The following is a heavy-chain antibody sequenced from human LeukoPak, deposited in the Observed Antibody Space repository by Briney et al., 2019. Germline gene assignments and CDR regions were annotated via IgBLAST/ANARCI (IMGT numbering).Heavy chain of an antibody. D-gene: IGHD3-10*01. CDR1: GFTFTSSA. CDR2: IVFGSGNT. V-gene: IGHV1-58*01. J-gene: IGHJ3*02. Sequence: ASVKVSCKASGFTFTSSAVQWVRQARGQRLEWIGLIVFGSGNTNYAQKLQERVTITRDMSTSTAYMELSSLQSEDTAVYYWAADGSGSSGSYYNPQDAFDIWGQGTMVTVSS. CDR3: AADGSGSSGSYYNPQDAFDI.